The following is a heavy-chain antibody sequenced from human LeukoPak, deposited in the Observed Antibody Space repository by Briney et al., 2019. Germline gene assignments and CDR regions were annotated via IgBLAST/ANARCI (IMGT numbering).Heavy chain of an antibody. D-gene: IGHD2-21*01. CDR3: ARVACGGDCYYYYYYYMDV. J-gene: IGHJ6*03. CDR2: INTDGSST. V-gene: IGHV3-74*01. CDR1: GFTFSSYW. Sequence: QPGGSLRLSCAASGFTFSSYWMHWVRQAPGKGLVWVSRINTDGSSTSYADSVKGRFTISRDNAKNTLYLQMNSLRAEDTAVYYCARVACGGDCYYYYYYYMDVWGKGTTVTVSS.